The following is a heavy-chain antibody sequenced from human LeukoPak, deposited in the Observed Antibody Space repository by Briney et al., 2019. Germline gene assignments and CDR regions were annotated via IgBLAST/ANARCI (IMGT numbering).Heavy chain of an antibody. CDR2: INTNTGNP. Sequence: ASVKVSCKASGYPFTNYAMNWVRQAPGQGLEYIGWINTNTGNPTYAQGFTGRFVFSLDTSASTAYLQISGLKSEDTAVYYCARAEVSCTGATCFSYWGQGTLVTVSS. CDR3: ARAEVSCTGATCFSY. D-gene: IGHD2-15*01. V-gene: IGHV7-4-1*02. J-gene: IGHJ4*02. CDR1: GYPFTNYA.